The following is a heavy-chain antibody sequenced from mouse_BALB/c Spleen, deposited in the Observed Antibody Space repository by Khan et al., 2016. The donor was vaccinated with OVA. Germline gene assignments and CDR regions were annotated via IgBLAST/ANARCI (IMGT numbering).Heavy chain of an antibody. CDR3: ARQPARATMDY. CDR2: IRNGGGGT. CDR1: GFTFSDYY. Sequence: LQESGGGLVQPGGSLKLSFATSGFTFSDYYMYWFRPTPRKRLEWVASIRNGGGGTFYPTPVKGRFTISRDNAKNTLYLQMSRLKSEDTAMYYCARQPARATMDYWGQGTSVTVSS. V-gene: IGHV5-12*02. D-gene: IGHD3-1*01. J-gene: IGHJ4*01.